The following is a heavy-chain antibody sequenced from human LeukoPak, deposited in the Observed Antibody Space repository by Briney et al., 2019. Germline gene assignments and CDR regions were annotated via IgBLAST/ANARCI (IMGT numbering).Heavy chain of an antibody. Sequence: SETQSLTCAVSGGSISSSNWWSWVRQPPGKGLEWIGEIYHSGSTNYNPSLRSRVTISVDKSKNQFSLKLSSVTAADTAVYYCARIFNWNYFDYWGQGTLVTVSS. J-gene: IGHJ4*02. V-gene: IGHV4-4*02. D-gene: IGHD1-20*01. CDR1: GGSISSSNW. CDR2: IYHSGST. CDR3: ARIFNWNYFDY.